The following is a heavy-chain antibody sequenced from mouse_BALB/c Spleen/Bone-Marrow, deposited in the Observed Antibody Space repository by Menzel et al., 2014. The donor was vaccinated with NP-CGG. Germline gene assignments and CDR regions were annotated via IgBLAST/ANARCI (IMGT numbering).Heavy chain of an antibody. Sequence: GQLEQSAPSLMKPFPTLSVTCSDTGDSITSGYWNWIRKFQGNKLEYMGYISYSGSTYYNPSLKSRISITRDTSKNQYYLQLNSVTTEDTATYYCATYDGYCLDYWGQGATLAVSS. CDR1: GDSITSGY. D-gene: IGHD1-2*01. CDR2: ISYSGST. J-gene: IGHJ2*01. V-gene: IGHV3-8*02. CDR3: ATYDGYCLDY.